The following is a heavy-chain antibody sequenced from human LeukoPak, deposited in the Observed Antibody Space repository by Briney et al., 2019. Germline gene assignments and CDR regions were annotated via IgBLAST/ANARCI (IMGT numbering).Heavy chain of an antibody. V-gene: IGHV3-48*04. CDR3: ARDLYSGSYYYYYYMDV. Sequence: QAGGSLRLSCAASGFTFSSYSMNWVRQAPGKGLEWVSYISSSSSTIYYADSVKGRFTISRDNAKNSLYLQMNSLRAEDTAVYYCARDLYSGSYYYYYYMDVWGKGTTVTVSS. D-gene: IGHD3-10*01. J-gene: IGHJ6*03. CDR2: ISSSSSTI. CDR1: GFTFSSYS.